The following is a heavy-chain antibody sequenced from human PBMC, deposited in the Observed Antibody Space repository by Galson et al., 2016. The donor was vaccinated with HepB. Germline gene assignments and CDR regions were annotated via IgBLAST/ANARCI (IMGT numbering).Heavy chain of an antibody. J-gene: IGHJ3*01. D-gene: IGHD3-16*02. CDR1: GGSFSSFY. CDR3: AMNFYDYIWGSYPL. Sequence: SETLSLTCAVSGGSFSSFYWAWIRQPPGKGLEWIGEVDPSGSTYSNSSLKSRVTFSIDTSKNQFSLNLTSVTAADTAVYYCAMNFYDYIWGSYPLWGQGTMVTVSS. V-gene: IGHV4-34*01. CDR2: VDPSGST.